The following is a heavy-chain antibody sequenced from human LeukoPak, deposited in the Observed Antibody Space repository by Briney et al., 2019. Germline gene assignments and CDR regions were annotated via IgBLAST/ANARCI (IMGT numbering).Heavy chain of an antibody. J-gene: IGHJ4*02. Sequence: SETLSLTCTVSGGSFSSSSYYWGWLRQPPGKGLEWIGSIYYSGSTYYNPSLKSRVTISVDTSRDQLSLKLSSVTAADTAVYYCARHPAPGIAAAGRYAFDYWGQGTLVTVSS. CDR2: IYYSGST. CDR1: GGSFSSSSYY. CDR3: ARHPAPGIAAAGRYAFDY. V-gene: IGHV4-39*01. D-gene: IGHD6-13*01.